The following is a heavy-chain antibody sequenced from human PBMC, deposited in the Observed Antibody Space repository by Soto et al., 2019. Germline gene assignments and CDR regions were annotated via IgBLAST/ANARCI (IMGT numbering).Heavy chain of an antibody. V-gene: IGHV4-4*01. CDR2: VYHTGDT. CDR3: AREIVTAGGNNYFDP. Sequence: TLSLTCGVSGGTVASSHWWSWVRQSPGRGLEWIGNVYHTGDTNFNPSLQSRVTFSVDKSNNQFSLRLTSVTAADTAVYFCAREIVTAGGNNYFDPWGPGTLVTVS. CDR1: GGTVASSHW. D-gene: IGHD2-21*02. J-gene: IGHJ5*02.